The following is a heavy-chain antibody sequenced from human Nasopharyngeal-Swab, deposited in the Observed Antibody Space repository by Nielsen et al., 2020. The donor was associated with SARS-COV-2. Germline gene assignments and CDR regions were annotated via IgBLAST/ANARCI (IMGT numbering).Heavy chain of an antibody. Sequence: SGPTLVKPTQTLTLTCTFSGFSLSTSGVGVGWIRQSPGKALEWLALIYWDDDKRYSPSLKSRLTITKDTSKNQVVLTMTNMDPVDTATYYCAHIVSRGWYGEDFDYWGQGTLVTVSS. CDR1: GFSLSTSGVG. CDR2: IYWDDDK. D-gene: IGHD6-19*01. CDR3: AHIVSRGWYGEDFDY. V-gene: IGHV2-5*02. J-gene: IGHJ4*02.